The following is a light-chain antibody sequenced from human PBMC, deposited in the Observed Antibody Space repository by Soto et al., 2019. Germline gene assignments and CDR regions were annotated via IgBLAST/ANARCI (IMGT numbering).Light chain of an antibody. CDR2: GAS. CDR1: QSVSSS. V-gene: IGKV3-15*01. J-gene: IGKJ1*01. CDR3: QQYNNWWT. Sequence: EIMMTQSPATLSVSPGERATLSCRASQSVSSSLAWYQQKPVQAPRLLIYGASTRATGIPARFSGSGSGTAFTLTINSLQSEDFAVYYCQQYNNWWTFGQGTKVEIK.